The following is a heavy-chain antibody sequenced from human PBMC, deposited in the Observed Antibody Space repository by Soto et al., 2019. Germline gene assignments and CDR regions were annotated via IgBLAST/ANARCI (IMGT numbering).Heavy chain of an antibody. CDR3: ARDLPSAYYDFLSGYYF. V-gene: IGHV3-48*01. CDR2: ISSSSSTI. CDR1: GFTFSSYS. J-gene: IGHJ4*02. D-gene: IGHD3-3*01. Sequence: GGSLRLSCAASGFTFSSYSMNWGRQAPGKGLEWVSYISSSSSTIYYADSVKGRFTISRDNAKNSLYLQMNSLRAEDTAVYYCARDLPSAYYDFLSGYYFWGQGTLITVSS.